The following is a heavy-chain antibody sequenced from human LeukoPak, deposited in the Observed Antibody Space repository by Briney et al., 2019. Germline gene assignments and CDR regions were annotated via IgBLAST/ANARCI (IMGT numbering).Heavy chain of an antibody. CDR3: ARDLKMGYSSGRYSWGTGSSNDY. Sequence: ASVKLSCKAAGYTFTSYYMHWVRQAPGQGLEWMGIINPSGGSTSYAQKFQGRVTMTRDMSTSTAYMELRSLRSDDTAVYYCARDLKMGYSSGRYSWGTGSSNDYWGQGTLVTVSS. V-gene: IGHV1-46*01. J-gene: IGHJ4*02. D-gene: IGHD6-19*01. CDR1: GYTFTSYY. CDR2: INPSGGST.